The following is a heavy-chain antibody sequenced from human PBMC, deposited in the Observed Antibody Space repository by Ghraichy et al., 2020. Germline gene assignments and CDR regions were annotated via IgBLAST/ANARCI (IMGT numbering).Heavy chain of an antibody. CDR2: ISGSGGST. CDR3: AKVPARVVAAHGSY. Sequence: GSLNISCAASGFTFSSYAMSWVRQAPGKGLEWVSAISGSGGSTYYADSVKGRFTISRDNSKNTLYLQMNSLRAEDTAVYYCAKVPARVVAAHGSYWGQGTLVTVSS. J-gene: IGHJ4*02. V-gene: IGHV3-23*01. CDR1: GFTFSSYA. D-gene: IGHD2-15*01.